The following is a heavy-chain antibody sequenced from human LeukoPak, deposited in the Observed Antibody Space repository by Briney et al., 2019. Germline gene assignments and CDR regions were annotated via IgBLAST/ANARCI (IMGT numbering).Heavy chain of an antibody. D-gene: IGHD6-13*01. CDR3: ARPYHSSSWYRGYVTY. V-gene: IGHV5-51*01. CDR1: GYTFSSHW. J-gene: IGHJ4*02. CDR2: ISPGDSDT. Sequence: GESLKISCKASGYTFSSHWIGWVRQMPGKGLEWMGIISPGDSDTRYSPSFQGQVSISADKSISTAYLQWTSLKASDTAMYYCARPYHSSSWYRGYVTYWGQGTLVTVSS.